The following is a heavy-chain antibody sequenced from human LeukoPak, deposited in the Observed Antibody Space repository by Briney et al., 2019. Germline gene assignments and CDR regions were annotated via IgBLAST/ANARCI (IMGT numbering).Heavy chain of an antibody. V-gene: IGHV4-34*01. CDR3: ARQSSSGYVSRYYFDY. CDR2: INHSGST. J-gene: IGHJ4*02. CDR1: GGSFSGYH. D-gene: IGHD3-3*01. Sequence: SETLSLTCVVYGGSFSGYHWSWLRQPPGGGLEWMGEINHSGSTNYNPSLKSRVSISVATSKNQFSLKLSSVTAADTAVCYCARQSSSGYVSRYYFDYWGQGTLVTVSS.